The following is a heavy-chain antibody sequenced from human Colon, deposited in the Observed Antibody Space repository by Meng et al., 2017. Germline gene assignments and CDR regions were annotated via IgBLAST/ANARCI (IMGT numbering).Heavy chain of an antibody. CDR1: GDSVSSNRAL. CDR3: TTWYGEY. V-gene: IGHV6-1*01. J-gene: IGHJ4*02. D-gene: IGHD3-10*01. Sequence: QWRRSGPDLVQPSQTLSLTCAISGDSVSSNRALWHWVRQSPSRGLEWLGQTYYRSEWQNHYGVSVKSRITINADTSRNHFSLHLNSVTPEDTAVYYCTTWYGEYWGQGTLVTVSS. CDR2: TYYRSEWQN.